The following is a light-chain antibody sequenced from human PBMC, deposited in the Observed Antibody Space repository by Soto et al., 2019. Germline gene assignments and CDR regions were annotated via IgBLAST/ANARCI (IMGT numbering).Light chain of an antibody. CDR1: SSNVGSNY. CDR3: AVWDDRLRAVV. J-gene: IGLJ2*01. V-gene: IGLV1-47*02. CDR2: SDN. Sequence: QSVLAQSPSASGTPGQRVTISCSGGSSNVGSNYVYWYQHLPGTAPRHLIQSDNQRPSGVPDRFSGSKSGTSASLAISGLRSEDEGYYYCAVWDDRLRAVVFGGGTKLT.